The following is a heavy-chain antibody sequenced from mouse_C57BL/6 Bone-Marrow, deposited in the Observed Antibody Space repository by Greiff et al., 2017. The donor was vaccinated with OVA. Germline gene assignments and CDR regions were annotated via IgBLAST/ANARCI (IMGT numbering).Heavy chain of an antibody. Sequence: EVKLMESGPELVKPGASVKISCKASGYSFTGYYMNWVKQSPEKSLEWIGEINPSTGGTTYNQKFQAKATLTVDKSSSTAYMQLKSLTSEDSAVYYCARDEDYAMDYWGQGTSVTVSS. J-gene: IGHJ4*01. CDR2: INPSTGGT. CDR3: ARDEDYAMDY. V-gene: IGHV1-42*01. CDR1: GYSFTGYY.